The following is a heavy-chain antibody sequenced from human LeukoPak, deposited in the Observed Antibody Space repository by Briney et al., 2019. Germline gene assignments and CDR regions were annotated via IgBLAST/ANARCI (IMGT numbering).Heavy chain of an antibody. V-gene: IGHV4-4*07. CDR3: ARVGIVWFGELPTYAFDI. CDR2: IYTSGST. D-gene: IGHD3-10*01. J-gene: IGHJ3*02. Sequence: SETLSLTCTVSGGSISSYYWSWIRQPAGKGLEWIGRIYTSGSTNYNPSLKSRVTMSVDTSKNQFSLKLSSVTAADTAVYYCARVGIVWFGELPTYAFDIWGQGTMVTVSS. CDR1: GGSISSYY.